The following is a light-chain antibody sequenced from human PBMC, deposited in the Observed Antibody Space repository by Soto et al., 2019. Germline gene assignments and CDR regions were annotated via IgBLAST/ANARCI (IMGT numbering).Light chain of an antibody. CDR1: QTISSW. J-gene: IGKJ1*01. V-gene: IGKV1-5*03. Sequence: DIQMTQSPSTLSGSVGGRVTITCRASQTISSWLAWYQQKPGKAPKLLIYKASTLNSGVPSRFSGSGSGTEFTLTISSLQPADFATYYCQHYNSYSEAFGQGTKVELK. CDR3: QHYNSYSEA. CDR2: KAS.